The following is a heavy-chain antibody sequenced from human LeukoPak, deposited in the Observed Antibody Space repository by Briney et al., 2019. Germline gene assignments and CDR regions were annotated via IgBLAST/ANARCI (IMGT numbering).Heavy chain of an antibody. CDR1: GGAITNYY. CDR3: ARDHRDCSSTSCRPVDAFDI. CDR2: IYYTGST. J-gene: IGHJ3*02. V-gene: IGHV4-59*01. D-gene: IGHD2-2*01. Sequence: SETLSLTCGVSGGAITNYYWNWIRQAPGKGLEWLGYIYYTGSTTYNPSVKSRITISLDTSKKQISLKLRSVTAADTAVYYCARDHRDCSSTSCRPVDAFDIWGQGTMVTVSS.